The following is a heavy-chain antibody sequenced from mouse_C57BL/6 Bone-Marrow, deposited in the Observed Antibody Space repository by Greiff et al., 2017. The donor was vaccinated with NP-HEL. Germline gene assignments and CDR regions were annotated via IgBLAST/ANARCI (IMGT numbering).Heavy chain of an antibody. V-gene: IGHV1-50*01. J-gene: IGHJ2*01. CDR3: ARRHYVDY. CDR2: IDPSDSYT. Sequence: QVQLKQPGAELVKPGASVKLSCKASGYTFTSYWMQWVKQRPGQGLEWIGEIDPSDSYTNYNQKFKGKATLTVDTSSSTAYMQLSSLTSEDSAVYYCARRHYVDYWGQGTTLTVSS. D-gene: IGHD1-2*01. CDR1: GYTFTSYW.